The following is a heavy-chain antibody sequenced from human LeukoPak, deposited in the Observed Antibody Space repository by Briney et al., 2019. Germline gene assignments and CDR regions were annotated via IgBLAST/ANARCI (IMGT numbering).Heavy chain of an antibody. CDR3: ARLAIRSSSWPYAFDY. CDR2: IYYSGST. J-gene: IGHJ4*02. D-gene: IGHD6-13*01. CDR1: GGSISSSSYY. Sequence: PSETLSLTCTVSGGSISSSSYYWGWIRQPPGKGLEWIGSIYYSGSTYYNPSLKSRVTISVDTSKNQFSLKLSSVTAADTAVYYCARLAIRSSSWPYAFDYWGQGTLVTVSS. V-gene: IGHV4-39*01.